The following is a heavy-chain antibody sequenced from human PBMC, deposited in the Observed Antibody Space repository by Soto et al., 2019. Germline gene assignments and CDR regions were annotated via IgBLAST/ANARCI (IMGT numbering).Heavy chain of an antibody. V-gene: IGHV3-15*01. CDR2: IKSKTDGGKT. J-gene: IGHJ6*02. Sequence: GGSLRLSCAASGFTFSNAWMSWVRQAPGKGLEWVGRIKSKTDGGKTDYAAPVKGRFTISRDDSKNTLYLQMNSLKTEDTDVYYCTTESHTTVVNYYYYGMDVWGQGTTVTVSS. CDR3: TTESHTTVVNYYYYGMDV. CDR1: GFTFSNAW. D-gene: IGHD4-17*01.